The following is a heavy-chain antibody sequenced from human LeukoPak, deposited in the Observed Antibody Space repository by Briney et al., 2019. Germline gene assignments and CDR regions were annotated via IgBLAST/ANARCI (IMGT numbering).Heavy chain of an antibody. CDR1: GYSISSGYY. J-gene: IGHJ5*02. CDR3: ARAGGRSWFDP. Sequence: ASETLSLTCTVSGYSISSGYYWGWIRQPPGKGLEWIGSIYHSGGTYYNPSLKSRVTISVDTSKNQFSLKLSSVTAADTAVYYCARAGGRSWFDPWGQGTLVTVSS. CDR2: IYHSGGT. V-gene: IGHV4-38-2*02.